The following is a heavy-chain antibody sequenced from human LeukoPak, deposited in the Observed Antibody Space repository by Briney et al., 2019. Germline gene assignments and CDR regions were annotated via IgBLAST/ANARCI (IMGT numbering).Heavy chain of an antibody. J-gene: IGHJ5*02. V-gene: IGHV3-48*04. CDR1: GFTFSSYS. CDR2: ISSSSSTI. D-gene: IGHD3-10*01. Sequence: GGSLRLSCAASGFTFSSYSMNWVRQAPGKGLEWVSYISSSSSTIYYADSVKGRFTISRDNAKNSLYLQMNSLRAEDTAVYYCARDFVVRGVPPGPWLDPWGQGTLVTVSS. CDR3: ARDFVVRGVPPGPWLDP.